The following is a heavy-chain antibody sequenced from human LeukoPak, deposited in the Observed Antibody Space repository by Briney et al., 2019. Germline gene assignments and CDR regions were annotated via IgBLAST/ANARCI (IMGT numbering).Heavy chain of an antibody. J-gene: IGHJ4*02. CDR3: ARETGSAVGSTDFDY. CDR2: ISYDGSNK. D-gene: IGHD4-17*01. CDR1: GFTFSSYA. V-gene: IGHV3-30-3*01. Sequence: GGSLRLSCAASGFTFSSYAMHWVRQAPGKGPEWVAVISYDGSNKYYADSVKGRFTISRDNSKNTLYLQMNSLRAEDTAVYYCARETGSAVGSTDFDYWGQGTLVTVSS.